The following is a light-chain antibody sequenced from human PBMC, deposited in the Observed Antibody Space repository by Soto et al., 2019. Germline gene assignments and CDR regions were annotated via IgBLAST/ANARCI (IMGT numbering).Light chain of an antibody. CDR2: AAS. J-gene: IGKJ1*01. V-gene: IGKV1-8*01. Sequence: AILTTQSPSSLSSSTGDRVTITCLASQGISSYLAWYQQKPGKAPKLLIYAASTLQSGVPSRFSGSGSGTDFTLTISCLQSEDFATYYCQQYYSYPRTFGQGTKVDIK. CDR1: QGISSY. CDR3: QQYYSYPRT.